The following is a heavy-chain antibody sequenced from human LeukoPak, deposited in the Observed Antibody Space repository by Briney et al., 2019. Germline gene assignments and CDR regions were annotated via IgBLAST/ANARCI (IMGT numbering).Heavy chain of an antibody. CDR1: GFTFTDYY. CDR2: INPNSGAT. J-gene: IGHJ4*02. D-gene: IGHD6-19*01. V-gene: IGHV1-2*02. CDR3: AREASGWYAY. Sequence: ASVKVSCKASGFTFTDYYMHWVRRAPGQGLEWVGWINPNSGATAYAQKFQGRVTVTRDTPINTAYMDLSMLTSDDTAMYYCAREASGWYAYWGQGTLVTVSS.